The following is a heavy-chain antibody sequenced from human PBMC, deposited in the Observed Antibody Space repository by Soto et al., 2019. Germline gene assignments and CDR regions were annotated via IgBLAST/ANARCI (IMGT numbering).Heavy chain of an antibody. CDR1: GFTFSSYS. D-gene: IGHD2-2*02. J-gene: IGHJ4*02. CDR3: ARSKPFRDIVVVPAAIPLRDY. Sequence: GGSLRLSCAASGFTFSSYSMNWVRQAPGKGLEWVSYISSSSSTIYYADSVKGRFTISRDNAKNSLYLQMNSLRAEDTAVYYCARSKPFRDIVVVPAAIPLRDYWGQGTLVTVSS. CDR2: ISSSSSTI. V-gene: IGHV3-48*01.